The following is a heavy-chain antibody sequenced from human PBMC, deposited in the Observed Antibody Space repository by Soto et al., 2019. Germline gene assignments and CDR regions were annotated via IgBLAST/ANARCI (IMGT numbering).Heavy chain of an antibody. CDR1: GFTFSISA. Sequence: QVPLVESGGGVVQPGRSLRLSCAVSGFTFSISAMHWVRQAPGKGLEWVALISNDGSNKYYADSVKGRFTISRDNSKDTLYLQMNSLRAEDTAVYYCVRDTIVGDYYFDYWGQGTLVTVSS. CDR3: VRDTIVGDYYFDY. J-gene: IGHJ4*02. V-gene: IGHV3-30-3*01. D-gene: IGHD1-26*01. CDR2: ISNDGSNK.